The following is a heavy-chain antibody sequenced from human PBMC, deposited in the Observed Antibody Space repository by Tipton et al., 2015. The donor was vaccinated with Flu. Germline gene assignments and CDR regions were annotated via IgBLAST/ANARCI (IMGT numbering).Heavy chain of an antibody. CDR2: IYYSGST. V-gene: IGHV4-31*03. Sequence: LRLSCTVSGGSISSSGHHWSWIRQLPGKGLEWVGHIYYSGSTDYNPSLKSRLTMSLDSSKNQLSLKLSAVTAADTAVYYCAKVIPEYVAGLDYWGQGTLVTVSS. CDR1: GGSISSSGHH. CDR3: AKVIPEYVAGLDY. J-gene: IGHJ4*02. D-gene: IGHD6-19*01.